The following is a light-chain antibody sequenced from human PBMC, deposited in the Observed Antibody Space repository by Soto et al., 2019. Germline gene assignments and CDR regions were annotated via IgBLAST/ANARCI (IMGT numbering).Light chain of an antibody. Sequence: QSVLTQPASVSGSPGQSITISCTGTSSDVGGYNYVSWYRQHPGKVPRLMIYEVSNRPSGLSNRFSGSKSDNTASLTISGLQAEDEADYYCSSYTSSNTWVFGGGTKVTVL. CDR3: SSYTSSNTWV. V-gene: IGLV2-14*01. CDR2: EVS. J-gene: IGLJ3*02. CDR1: SSDVGGYNY.